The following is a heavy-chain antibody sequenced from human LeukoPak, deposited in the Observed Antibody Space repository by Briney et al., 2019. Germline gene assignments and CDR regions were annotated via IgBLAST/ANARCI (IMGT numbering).Heavy chain of an antibody. CDR3: ARDSGGYFDY. V-gene: IGHV4-31*03. D-gene: IGHD3-16*01. J-gene: IGHJ4*02. Sequence: SETLSLTCTVSGGSISSGGYYWSWIRQHPGTGLEWIGYIYYSGSTYYNPSLKSRVTISVDTSKNQFSLKLSSVTAADTAVYYCARDSGGYFDYWGQGTLVTVSS. CDR2: IYYSGST. CDR1: GGSISSGGYY.